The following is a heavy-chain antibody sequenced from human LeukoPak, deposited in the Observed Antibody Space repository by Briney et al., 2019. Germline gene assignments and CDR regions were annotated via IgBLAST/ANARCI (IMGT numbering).Heavy chain of an antibody. CDR1: GYTFTSHG. J-gene: IGHJ4*02. CDR2: ISAYNGNT. Sequence: GASVKVSCKASGYTFTSHGISWVRQAPGQGLEWMGWISAYNGNTNYAQKLQGRVTMTTDTSTSTAYMELRSLRSDDTAVYYCARFRIAAADPYFDYWGQGTLVTVSS. V-gene: IGHV1-18*01. CDR3: ARFRIAAADPYFDY. D-gene: IGHD6-13*01.